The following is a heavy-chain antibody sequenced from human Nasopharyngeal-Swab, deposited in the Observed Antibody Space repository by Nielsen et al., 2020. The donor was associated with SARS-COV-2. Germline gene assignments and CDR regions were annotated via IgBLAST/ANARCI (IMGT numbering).Heavy chain of an antibody. V-gene: IGHV3-33*01. CDR2: IWYDGSNK. D-gene: IGHD3-9*01. Sequence: GGSLRLSCAASGFTFSSYGMHGVRQAPGKGLEWVAVIWYDGSNKYYADSVKGRFTISRDNSKNTLYLQMNSLRAEDTAVYYCARDPNFDPSGNMDVWGKGTTVTVSS. CDR3: ARDPNFDPSGNMDV. J-gene: IGHJ6*03. CDR1: GFTFSSYG.